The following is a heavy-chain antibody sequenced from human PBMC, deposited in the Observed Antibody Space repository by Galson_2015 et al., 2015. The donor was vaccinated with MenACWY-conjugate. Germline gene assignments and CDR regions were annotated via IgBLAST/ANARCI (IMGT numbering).Heavy chain of an antibody. J-gene: IGHJ4*02. CDR2: INPGGSST. CDR1: GFIFNTYW. V-gene: IGHV3-74*01. D-gene: IGHD1-26*01. Sequence: SLRLACAASGFIFNTYWMHWVRQAPGKGLGWVSRINPGGSSTTYADSAKDRFTISRDNAKNTLYLQMNSLRPEDTAVFFCAKSRGASFSFDSWGQGTLVTVSS. CDR3: AKSRGASFSFDS.